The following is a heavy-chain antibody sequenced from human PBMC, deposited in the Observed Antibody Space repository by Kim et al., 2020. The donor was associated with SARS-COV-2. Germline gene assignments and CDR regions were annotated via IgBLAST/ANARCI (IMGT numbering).Heavy chain of an antibody. V-gene: IGHV3-48*03. CDR2: ISSSGSTI. Sequence: GGSLRLSCAASGFTFSSYEMNWVRQAPGKGLEWVSYISSSGSTIYYADSVKGRFTISRDNAKNSLYLQMNSLRAEDTAVYYCARGHRGYSYGFLMDVWGQGTTVTVSS. CDR3: ARGHRGYSYGFLMDV. CDR1: GFTFSSYE. J-gene: IGHJ6*02. D-gene: IGHD5-18*01.